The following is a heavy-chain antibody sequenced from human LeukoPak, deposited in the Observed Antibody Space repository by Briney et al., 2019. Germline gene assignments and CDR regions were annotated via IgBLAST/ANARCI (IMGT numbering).Heavy chain of an antibody. CDR2: ISDNGGMT. CDR3: YVSGWTEDIDN. D-gene: IGHD6-19*01. CDR1: GITFSSHA. Sequence: GGSLRLSRSASGITFSSHAMHWVRQAPGKGLEYVSAISDNGGMTFYADSVKGRFTISRDNSKNTLYLQMRSLRGEDTAVYYCYVSGWTEDIDNWGQGTLVTVSS. V-gene: IGHV3-64D*06. J-gene: IGHJ4*02.